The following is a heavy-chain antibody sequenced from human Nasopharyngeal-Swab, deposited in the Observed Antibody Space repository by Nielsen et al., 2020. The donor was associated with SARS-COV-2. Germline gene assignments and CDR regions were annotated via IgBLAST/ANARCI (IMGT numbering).Heavy chain of an antibody. J-gene: IGHJ6*02. D-gene: IGHD2-2*01. Sequence: ASVKVSCKVSGDTLPELSMHWVRQAPGKGLEWMGGFDPEDGETIYAQKFQGRVTMTEDTSTDKAYMELSSLRSEDTAVYYCATGVPAAMEGYYYGMDVWGQGTTVTVSS. CDR3: ATGVPAAMEGYYYGMDV. V-gene: IGHV1-24*01. CDR2: FDPEDGET. CDR1: GDTLPELS.